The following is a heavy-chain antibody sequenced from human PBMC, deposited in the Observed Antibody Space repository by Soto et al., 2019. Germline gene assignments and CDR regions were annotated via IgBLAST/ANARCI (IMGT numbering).Heavy chain of an antibody. D-gene: IGHD3-22*01. Sequence: PGGSLRLSCAASGFTFSSYAMSWVRQAPGKGLEWVSAISGSGGSTYYADSVKGRFTISRDNSKNTLYLQMNSLRAEDTAVYYCRAYDSSGYFENIDYWGQGTLVTVSS. CDR3: RAYDSSGYFENIDY. CDR2: ISGSGGST. J-gene: IGHJ4*02. V-gene: IGHV3-23*01. CDR1: GFTFSSYA.